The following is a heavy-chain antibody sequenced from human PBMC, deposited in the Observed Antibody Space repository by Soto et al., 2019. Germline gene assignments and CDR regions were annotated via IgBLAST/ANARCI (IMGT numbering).Heavy chain of an antibody. V-gene: IGHV3-23*01. Sequence: PGGSLRLSCAASGFTFNNYAMSWVRQAPGKGLEWVSSLSASGGGTYYADSVQGRFTISRDNSKNTVYLQMNTLGAEDTAIYYCARGRSSGWYRPLDYWGQGALVTVSS. CDR1: GFTFNNYA. CDR2: LSASGGGT. D-gene: IGHD3-22*01. J-gene: IGHJ4*02. CDR3: ARGRSSGWYRPLDY.